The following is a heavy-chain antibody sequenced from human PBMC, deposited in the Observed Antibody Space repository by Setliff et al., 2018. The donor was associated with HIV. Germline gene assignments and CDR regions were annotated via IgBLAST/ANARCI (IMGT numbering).Heavy chain of an antibody. CDR1: GGTFSSYA. CDR2: IIPIFGTT. V-gene: IGHV1-69*13. Sequence: ASVKVSCKASGGTFSSYAISWVRQAPGQGLEWMGGIIPIFGTTNHAQKFQGRVTITADESASIVYMELSSLRSEDTAAYYCARDLGGNLDYWGQGTLVTVSS. J-gene: IGHJ4*02. CDR3: ARDLGGNLDY. D-gene: IGHD3-3*01.